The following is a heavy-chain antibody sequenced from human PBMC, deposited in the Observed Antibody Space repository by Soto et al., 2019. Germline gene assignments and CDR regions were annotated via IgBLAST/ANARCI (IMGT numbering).Heavy chain of an antibody. CDR1: GFTFSSFA. J-gene: IGHJ4*02. CDR3: ARDQGYDSRGYYYY. D-gene: IGHD3-22*01. Sequence: QVQLVESGGGVVQPGWSLRLSCAASGFTFSSFAMHWVRQAPGKGLEWVAVISYDGSSKYFADSVKGRVTISRDNSKNTLYLQMNSLRAEDTAVYYCARDQGYDSRGYYYYWGQGTLVTVSS. CDR2: ISYDGSSK. V-gene: IGHV3-30-3*01.